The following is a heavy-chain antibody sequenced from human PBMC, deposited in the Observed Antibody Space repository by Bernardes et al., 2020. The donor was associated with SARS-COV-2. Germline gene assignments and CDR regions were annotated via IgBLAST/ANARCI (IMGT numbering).Heavy chain of an antibody. V-gene: IGHV3-66*02. CDR3: ASSFLLYDILTGSDYYYGMDV. J-gene: IGHJ6*02. CDR2: IYSGGST. D-gene: IGHD3-9*01. Sequence: SLSLSCAASGFTVSSNYMSWVRQAPGKGLEWVSVIYSGGSTYYADSVKGRFTISRDNSKNTLYLQMNSLRAEDTAVYYCASSFLLYDILTGSDYYYGMDVWGQGTTVTVSS. CDR1: GFTVSSNY.